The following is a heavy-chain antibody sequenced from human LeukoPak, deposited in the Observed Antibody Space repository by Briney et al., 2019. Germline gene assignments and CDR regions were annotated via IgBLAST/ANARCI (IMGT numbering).Heavy chain of an antibody. V-gene: IGHV3-30*18. D-gene: IGHD3-22*01. Sequence: GGSLRLSCAASGFTFSSYGMHWVRQAPGKGLEWVAVISYDGSNKYYADSVKGRFTISRDNSKNTLYLQMNSLRAEDTAVYYCAKGSGYYYNGRLDYWGQGTLVTVSS. CDR3: AKGSGYYYNGRLDY. CDR1: GFTFSSYG. CDR2: ISYDGSNK. J-gene: IGHJ4*02.